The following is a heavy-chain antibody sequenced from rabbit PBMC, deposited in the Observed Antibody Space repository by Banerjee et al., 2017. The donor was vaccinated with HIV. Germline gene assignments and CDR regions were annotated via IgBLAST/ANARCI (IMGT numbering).Heavy chain of an antibody. D-gene: IGHD4-2*01. CDR3: ARAYLSGNSL. V-gene: IGHV1S45*01. Sequence: QEQLEESGGDLVKPEGSLTLTCTASGFDFTSTYYMCWVRQAPGKRPEWIACGSSGSTWYTGWSKGRFTISKTSSPTVTRQMTGLTAADSAAYFWARAYLSGNSLWGQGTLVTVS. CDR2: GSSGST. J-gene: IGHJ3*01. CDR1: GFDFTSTYY.